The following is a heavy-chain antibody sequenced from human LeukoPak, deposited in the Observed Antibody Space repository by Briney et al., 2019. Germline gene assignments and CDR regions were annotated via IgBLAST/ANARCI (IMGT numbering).Heavy chain of an antibody. CDR2: INHSGST. V-gene: IGHV4-34*01. J-gene: IGHJ4*02. Sequence: SETLSLTCAVYGGSFSGYYWSWIRQPPGKGLEWIGEINHSGSTNYNPSLKSRVTISVDTSKNQFSLKLSSVTAADTAVYYCARGRLESPNVNLEMATRDYYYFDYWGQGTLVTVSS. D-gene: IGHD5-24*01. CDR3: ARGRLESPNVNLEMATRDYYYFDY. CDR1: GGSFSGYY.